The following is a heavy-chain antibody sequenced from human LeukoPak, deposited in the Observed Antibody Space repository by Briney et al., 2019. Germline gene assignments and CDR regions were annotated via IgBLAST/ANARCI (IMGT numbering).Heavy chain of an antibody. J-gene: IGHJ4*02. V-gene: IGHV4-34*01. Sequence: SETLSLTCAVYGGSFSGYYWSWIRQPPGEGLEWIGEINHSGSTNYNPSLKSRVTISVDTSKNQFSLKLSSVTAADTAVYYCAREGVLTGYYYFDYWGQGTLVTVSS. D-gene: IGHD3-9*01. CDR2: INHSGST. CDR1: GGSFSGYY. CDR3: AREGVLTGYYYFDY.